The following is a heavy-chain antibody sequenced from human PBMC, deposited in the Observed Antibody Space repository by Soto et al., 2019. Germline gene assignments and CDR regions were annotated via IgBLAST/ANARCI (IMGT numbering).Heavy chain of an antibody. J-gene: IGHJ6*02. CDR3: VRVWRLVGRYGMDV. Sequence: KAGGSLRLSCVGPGFIFSSYYMNWVRQAPGKGLEWVSSISGGSAYIYYAGSVKGRFTISRDNAKNSLYLEMNSLRVEDTAVYYCVRVWRLVGRYGMDVWGQGTTVTVSS. CDR2: ISGGSAYI. V-gene: IGHV3-21*01. CDR1: GFIFSSYY. D-gene: IGHD6-25*01.